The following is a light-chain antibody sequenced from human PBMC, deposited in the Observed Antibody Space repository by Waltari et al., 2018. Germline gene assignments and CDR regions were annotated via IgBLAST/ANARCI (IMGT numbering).Light chain of an antibody. CDR3: QQCNTLPFA. V-gene: IGKV1D-12*01. CDR2: AAF. J-gene: IGKJ4*01. CDR1: QSISAW. Sequence: DIQMTQSPSSVSASVGDTIPIPCRASQSISAWLAWYQQKPGKAPKLLISAAFNLQSGVPSRFSGSRSGTDFSLTISSLQPEDFATYYCQQCNTLPFAFGGGTTVEIK.